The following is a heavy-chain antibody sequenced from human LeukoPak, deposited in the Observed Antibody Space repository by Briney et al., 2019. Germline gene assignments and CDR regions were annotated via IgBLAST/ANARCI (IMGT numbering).Heavy chain of an antibody. V-gene: IGHV4-39*01. Sequence: SETLSLTCTDSGGSLISASYCWRWIRQPPGKGLEWIGSIYYSGSTYYNPSLKSRVTISVDTSKNQFSLKLSSVTAADTAVYYCARLFWYSRNNHNIDYCGQGTLVTVSS. J-gene: IGHJ4*02. CDR1: GGSLISASYC. CDR2: IYYSGST. CDR3: ARLFWYSRNNHNIDY. D-gene: IGHD1-26*01.